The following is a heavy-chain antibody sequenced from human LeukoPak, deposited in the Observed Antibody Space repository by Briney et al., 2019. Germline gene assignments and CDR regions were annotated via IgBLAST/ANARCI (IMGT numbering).Heavy chain of an antibody. CDR2: INTSHGGT. V-gene: IGHV1-46*01. CDR3: ARGASYVSGTYGAFDY. J-gene: IGHJ4*02. CDR1: GYTFTDYY. D-gene: IGHD3-10*01. Sequence: ASVKASCKASGYTFTDYYVHWVRQAPGQGLEWMGIINTSHGGTSYTHKFQGRVTMTRDMSTNTVYMELSSLRSEDTAVYYCARGASYVSGTYGAFDYWGQGTLVTVSS.